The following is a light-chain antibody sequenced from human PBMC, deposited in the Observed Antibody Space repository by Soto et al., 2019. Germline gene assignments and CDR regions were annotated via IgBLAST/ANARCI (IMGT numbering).Light chain of an antibody. J-gene: IGLJ2*01. CDR1: SSNIGAGYD. Sequence: QSVLTQPPSVSGAPGQRVTISCTGSSSNIGAGYDVNWYHQLPGTAPKLLIYDNSDRPAGVPDRFSGSEFGTSASLAITGLQAEDEADYYCQSYDSSLSGHVVFGGGTKLTVL. CDR3: QSYDSSLSGHVV. V-gene: IGLV1-40*01. CDR2: DNS.